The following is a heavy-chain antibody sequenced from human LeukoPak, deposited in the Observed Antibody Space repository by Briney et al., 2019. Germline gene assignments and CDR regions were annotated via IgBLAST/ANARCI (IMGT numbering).Heavy chain of an antibody. V-gene: IGHV3-11*01. D-gene: IGHD5-12*01. CDR2: ISSSGSTI. CDR3: ARGEMATIGSYYYYGMDV. J-gene: IGHJ6*02. Sequence: GGSLRLSCAASGFTFSDYYMSWIRQAPGKGLEWVPYISSSGSTIYYADSVKGRFTISRDNAKNSLYLQMNSLRAEDTAVYYCARGEMATIGSYYYYGMDVWGQGTTVTVSS. CDR1: GFTFSDYY.